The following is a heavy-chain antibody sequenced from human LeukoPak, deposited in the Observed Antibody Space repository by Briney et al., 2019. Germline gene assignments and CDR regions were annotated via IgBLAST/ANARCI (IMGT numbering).Heavy chain of an antibody. CDR2: INPNSGGT. Sequence: ASVKVSCKASGYTFTDYHLHWVRQAPGQGLEWMGWINPNSGGTNYAQKFQGRVTMTRDASMSTAYMELTRLTSDDTAVYYCVREGEGPLSKDFDYWGQGTLVTVSS. D-gene: IGHD2-21*01. V-gene: IGHV1-2*02. J-gene: IGHJ4*02. CDR1: GYTFTDYH. CDR3: VREGEGPLSKDFDY.